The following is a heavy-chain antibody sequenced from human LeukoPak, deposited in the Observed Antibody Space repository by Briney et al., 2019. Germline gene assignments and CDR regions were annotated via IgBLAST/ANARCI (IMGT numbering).Heavy chain of an antibody. J-gene: IGHJ4*02. Sequence: GGSLRLSCAASGFTFSSYAMHWVRQAPGKGLEWVAVISYDGSNKYYADSVKGRFTISRDNSKNTLYLQMNSLRAEDTAVYYCARDLGSSGPDFDDWGQGRLVTVSS. CDR2: ISYDGSNK. CDR1: GFTFSSYA. CDR3: ARDLGSSGPDFDD. V-gene: IGHV3-30*04. D-gene: IGHD3-22*01.